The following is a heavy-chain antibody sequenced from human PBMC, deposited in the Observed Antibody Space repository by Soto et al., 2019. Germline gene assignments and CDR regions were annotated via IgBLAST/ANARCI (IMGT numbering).Heavy chain of an antibody. CDR2: IWYDGDNR. CDR1: GFTSSNFG. CDR3: VREDCSSHLCQSSEDFYYGMDV. V-gene: IGHV3-33*01. D-gene: IGHD2-2*01. Sequence: QVQLVESGGGVVQPGRSLRLSCEASGFTSSNFGMHWVRQAPGRGLEWVANIWYDGDNRYYADSVRGRFTVSRDNSKNTLYLEMNSLRAEDTAVYFCVREDCSSHLCQSSEDFYYGMDVWGQGTTVTVSS. J-gene: IGHJ6*02.